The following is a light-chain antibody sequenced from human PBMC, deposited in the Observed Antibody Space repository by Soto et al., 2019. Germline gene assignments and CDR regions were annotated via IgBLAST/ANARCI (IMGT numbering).Light chain of an antibody. J-gene: IGKJ3*01. CDR3: QQRSNWPRFT. CDR1: QSVSSY. V-gene: IGKV3-11*01. CDR2: DAS. Sequence: IVLTQSPATLSLSPGERATLSCRASQSVSSYLAWYQQKPGQAPRLLIYDASNRATGIPARFSGSGSGTDFTITISSLEPEDFAVYYCQQRSNWPRFTFGPGTTVDSK.